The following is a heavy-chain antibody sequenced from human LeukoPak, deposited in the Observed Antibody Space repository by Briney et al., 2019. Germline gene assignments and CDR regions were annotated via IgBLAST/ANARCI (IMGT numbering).Heavy chain of an antibody. CDR3: AKIHYYDSSGYSLAFGY. V-gene: IGHV1-24*01. D-gene: IGHD3-22*01. CDR2: FDPEDGET. J-gene: IGHJ4*02. CDR1: GYTLTELS. Sequence: ASVKASCKVSGYTLTELSMHWVRQAPGKGLEWMGGFDPEDGETIYAQKFQGRVTMTEDTSTDTAYMELSSLRSEDTAVYYCAKIHYYDSSGYSLAFGYWGQGTLVTVSS.